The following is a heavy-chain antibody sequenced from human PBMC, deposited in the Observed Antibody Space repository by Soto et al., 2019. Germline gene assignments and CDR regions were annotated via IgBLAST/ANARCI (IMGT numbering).Heavy chain of an antibody. CDR3: ASRLGYCSSTSCYPRFYWYYGMDV. Sequence: QVQLVQSGAEVKKPGASVKVSCKASGYTFTSYDINWVRQATGQGLGWMGWMNPNSGNTGYAQKFQGRVTMTRNTSISTAYMELSSLRSEDTAVYYCASRLGYCSSTSCYPRFYWYYGMDVWGQGTTVTVSS. J-gene: IGHJ6*02. V-gene: IGHV1-8*01. D-gene: IGHD2-2*01. CDR1: GYTFTSYD. CDR2: MNPNSGNT.